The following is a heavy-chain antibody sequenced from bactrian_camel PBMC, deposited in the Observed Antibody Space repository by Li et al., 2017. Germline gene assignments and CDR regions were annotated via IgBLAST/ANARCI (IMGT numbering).Heavy chain of an antibody. J-gene: IGHJ4*01. V-gene: IGHV3-2*01. D-gene: IGHD1*01. Sequence: HVQLVESGGGSVQAGGSLRLSCAVSVSSANDYCLGWFRQASGEEREWVGSISDDSITTQYADFLNGRFTIFRDNAKSTVYLQMDNLRPEDTGTYYCAKSLASALGGAGRSPGTQVTVS. CDR1: VSSANDYC. CDR2: ISDDSITT.